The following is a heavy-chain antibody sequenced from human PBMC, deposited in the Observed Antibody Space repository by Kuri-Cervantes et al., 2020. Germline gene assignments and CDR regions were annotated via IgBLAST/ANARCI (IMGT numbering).Heavy chain of an antibody. Sequence: GGSLRLSCAASGFTFAAYAMSWVRQAPGKGLEWVSTISGRGSSTHYADSVKGRFTISRDDSKNTLYLQMDSLRAEDTAVYYCAKDYGDGNPLDYWGQGTLVTVSS. J-gene: IGHJ4*02. CDR3: AKDYGDGNPLDY. D-gene: IGHD4-23*01. CDR2: ISGRGSST. CDR1: GFTFAAYA. V-gene: IGHV3-23*01.